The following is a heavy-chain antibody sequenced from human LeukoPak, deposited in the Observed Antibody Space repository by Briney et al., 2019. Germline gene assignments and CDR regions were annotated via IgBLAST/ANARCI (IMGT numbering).Heavy chain of an antibody. CDR1: GGSISSRDYY. V-gene: IGHV4-39*01. CDR2: IYYSGST. CDR3: ARLPPPWNDYGDYARRSRAFDI. D-gene: IGHD4-17*01. J-gene: IGHJ3*02. Sequence: SETLSLTCTVSGGSISSRDYYWGWIRQPPGKGLEWIGSIYYSGSTYYNPSLNSRVTISVDTSRNQFSLKLSSVTAADTAVYYCARLPPPWNDYGDYARRSRAFDIWGQGTMVTVSS.